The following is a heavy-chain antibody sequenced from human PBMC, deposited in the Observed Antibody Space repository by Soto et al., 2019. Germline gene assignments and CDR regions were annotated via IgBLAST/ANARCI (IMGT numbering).Heavy chain of an antibody. CDR2: INHDGYS. Sequence: QVQLQQSGPGLVKPSETLSLTCTVSGGSIINYYCSWFRQSPGKGLEWIGYINHDGYSAYNLSLKRRIPMSADTSKTQFSLMLDSVTATDTAVYYCARQGYGPQQGLVDAWGQGTTVIVSS. CDR3: ARQGYGPQQGLVDA. V-gene: IGHV4-59*08. D-gene: IGHD1-1*01. J-gene: IGHJ6*02. CDR1: GGSIINYY.